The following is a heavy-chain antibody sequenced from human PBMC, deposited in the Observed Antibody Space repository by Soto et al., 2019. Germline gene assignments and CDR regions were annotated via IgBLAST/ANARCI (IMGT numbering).Heavy chain of an antibody. CDR3: ARVVPGAEAWFGP. J-gene: IGHJ5*02. CDR1: GYPFSNYG. D-gene: IGHD2-2*01. V-gene: IGHV1-18*01. CDR2: ISLYSDGT. Sequence: XPVKVACTTSGYPFSNYGITWVRRAPGQPLEWLGWISLYSDGTNYAQKFQGRVSMTTGTSTTTAYMELRSLRSDDTAVYYCARVVPGAEAWFGPWGQGTLVTVS.